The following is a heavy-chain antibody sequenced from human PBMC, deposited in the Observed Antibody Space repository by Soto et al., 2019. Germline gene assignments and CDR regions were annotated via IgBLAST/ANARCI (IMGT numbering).Heavy chain of an antibody. CDR3: ARGRHYYGDYVNKGAAFDI. CDR2: INHSGST. V-gene: IGHV4-34*01. J-gene: IGHJ3*02. CDR1: GGSFSGYY. D-gene: IGHD4-17*01. Sequence: SETLSLTCAVYGGSFSGYYWSSIRQPPGKGLEWIGEINHSGSTNYNPSLKSRVTISVDTSKNQFSLKLSSVTAADTAVYYCARGRHYYGDYVNKGAAFDIWGQGTMVTVSS.